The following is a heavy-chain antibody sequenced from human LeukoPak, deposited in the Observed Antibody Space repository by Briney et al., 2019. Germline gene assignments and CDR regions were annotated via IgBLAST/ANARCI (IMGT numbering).Heavy chain of an antibody. CDR1: GGSISSYY. Sequence: SETLSLTCTVSGGSISSYYWSWIRQPPGKGLEWIGYIYYSGSTNYNPSLKSRVTISVDTSKNQFSLKLSSVTAADTAVYYCARDGYYYDSSGYYYFFDYWGQETLVTVSS. V-gene: IGHV4-59*01. CDR3: ARDGYYYDSSGYYYFFDY. D-gene: IGHD3-22*01. J-gene: IGHJ4*02. CDR2: IYYSGST.